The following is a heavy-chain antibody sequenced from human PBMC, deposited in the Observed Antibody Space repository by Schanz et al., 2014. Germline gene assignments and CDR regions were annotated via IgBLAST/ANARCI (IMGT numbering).Heavy chain of an antibody. CDR2: IGNGGVTI. J-gene: IGHJ4*02. CDR1: GFSFSDHA. CDR3: ARIGGSVFDY. Sequence: VELVESGGGLVQPGGSLRLSCAASGFSFSDHAMAWIRQPPGRGLEWVSYIGNGGVTIYYADSVKGRFTISRDNSKNSLYLQMNSLRAEDTAVYYCARIGGSVFDYWAQGTLVTVSS. V-gene: IGHV3-11*01. D-gene: IGHD3-10*01.